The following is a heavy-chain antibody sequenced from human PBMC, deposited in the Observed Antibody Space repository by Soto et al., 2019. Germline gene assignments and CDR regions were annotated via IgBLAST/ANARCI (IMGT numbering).Heavy chain of an antibody. CDR3: ARGTSALFDY. V-gene: IGHV3-21*01. CDR2: ISSSSSYI. D-gene: IGHD4-17*01. J-gene: IGHJ4*02. CDR1: GFTFSSYS. Sequence: GGSLILSCAASGFTFSSYSMNWVRQAPGKGLEWVSSISSSSSYIYYADSEKGRFTISRDNAKNSLYLQMNSLRAEDTAGYYCARGTSALFDYWGQGTLVTVSS.